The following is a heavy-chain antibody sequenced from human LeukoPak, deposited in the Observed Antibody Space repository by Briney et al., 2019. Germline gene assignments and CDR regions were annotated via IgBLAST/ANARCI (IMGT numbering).Heavy chain of an antibody. D-gene: IGHD4-17*01. J-gene: IGHJ3*02. CDR2: ITISGKTA. CDR3: ANPRGNYGAYAFDI. Sequence: GGSLRLSCLASGFTFSNYAMSWVRQAPGKGLEWVSGITISGKTAYYADSVKGRFTISRDNSKNTLYLQMNSLRAEDTAVYYCANPRGNYGAYAFDIWGQGTMVTVSS. CDR1: GFTFSNYA. V-gene: IGHV3-23*01.